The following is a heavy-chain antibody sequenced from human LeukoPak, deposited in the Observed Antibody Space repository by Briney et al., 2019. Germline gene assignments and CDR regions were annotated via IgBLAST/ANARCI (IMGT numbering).Heavy chain of an antibody. CDR3: AKDSSLRPGHFDY. D-gene: IGHD5-12*01. CDR2: IRYDGSNK. V-gene: IGHV3-30*02. Sequence: GGSLRLSCAASGFTFSSYGMHWVRQAPGRGLEWVAFIRYDGSNKYYADSVKGRFTISRDNSKNTLYLQMNSLRAEDTAVYYCAKDSSLRPGHFDYWGQGTLVTVSS. J-gene: IGHJ4*02. CDR1: GFTFSSYG.